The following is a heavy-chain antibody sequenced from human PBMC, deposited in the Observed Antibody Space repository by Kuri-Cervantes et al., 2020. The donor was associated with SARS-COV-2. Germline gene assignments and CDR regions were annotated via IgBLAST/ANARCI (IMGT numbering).Heavy chain of an antibody. D-gene: IGHD4-11*01. CDR2: ISYDGSNK. Sequence: GGSLRLSCAASGFTFISYAMHWVRQAPGKGLEWVAVISYDGSNKYFAESVKGRFTISRDNSKNTLYLQMSSLRAEDTAMYYCVKGTAFGFRTTVTELRFDPWGQGTLVTVSS. CDR3: VKGTAFGFRTTVTELRFDP. V-gene: IGHV3-30-3*01. CDR1: GFTFISYA. J-gene: IGHJ5*02.